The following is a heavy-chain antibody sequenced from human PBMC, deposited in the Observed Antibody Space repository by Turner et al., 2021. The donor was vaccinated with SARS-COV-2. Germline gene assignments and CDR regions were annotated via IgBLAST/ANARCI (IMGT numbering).Heavy chain of an antibody. CDR1: GTFSSYS. D-gene: IGHD2-2*01. J-gene: IGHJ6*03. Sequence: GTFSSYSISWVRQAPGQGLEWMGRIIPILGSASYAQKFQGRVTITAETSTSTAYMELSSLRSEDTAVYYCARSGYCSSSSCYGYYYYMDVWGKGPRSPSP. V-gene: IGHV1-69*08. CDR3: ARSGYCSSSSCYGYYYYMDV. CDR2: IIPILGSA.